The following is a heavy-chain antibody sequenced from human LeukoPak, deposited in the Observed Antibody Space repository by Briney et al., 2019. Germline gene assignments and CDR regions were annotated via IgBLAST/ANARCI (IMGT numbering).Heavy chain of an antibody. CDR1: GFTFRNYG. V-gene: IGHV3-33*06. CDR3: AKLATDDSSGYYYHTNWYFDL. Sequence: GGSLRLSXVASGFTFRNYGMHWVRQTPGKGLEWVAVLWYDGSKEFYADSVRGRFTISRDNSKNTLYLQMNSLRAEDTAVYYCAKLATDDSSGYYYHTNWYFDLWGRGTLVTVSS. CDR2: LWYDGSKE. D-gene: IGHD3-22*01. J-gene: IGHJ2*01.